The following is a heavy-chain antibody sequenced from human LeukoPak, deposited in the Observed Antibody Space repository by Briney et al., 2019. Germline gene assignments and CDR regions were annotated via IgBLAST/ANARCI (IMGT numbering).Heavy chain of an antibody. V-gene: IGHV1-46*01. J-gene: IGHJ4*02. CDR2: INPRGGST. Sequence: ASVKVSCKASGYTFTSYYMHWVRQAPGQGLEWMGIINPRGGSTSYAQKFQGRVTMTRDTSTSTDYMELSSLRSEDTAVYYCARGSGRTMIVPQPFDYWGQGTLVSVSS. D-gene: IGHD3-22*01. CDR3: ARGSGRTMIVPQPFDY. CDR1: GYTFTSYY.